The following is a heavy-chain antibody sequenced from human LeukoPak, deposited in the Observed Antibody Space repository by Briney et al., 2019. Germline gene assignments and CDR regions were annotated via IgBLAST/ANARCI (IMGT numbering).Heavy chain of an antibody. V-gene: IGHV1-58*01. CDR3: GADSMPRGVFSYAFDI. CDR1: GFTFTSSA. Sequence: ASVKVSCKASGFTFTSSAVQWVRQGRGQRLEWIGWIVVGSGDTNSAQKFQERVTITRDMSTRTAYMELSSLRSEDTAVYYCGADSMPRGVFSYAFDIWGQGTMVTVSS. J-gene: IGHJ3*02. D-gene: IGHD3-10*01. CDR2: IVVGSGDT.